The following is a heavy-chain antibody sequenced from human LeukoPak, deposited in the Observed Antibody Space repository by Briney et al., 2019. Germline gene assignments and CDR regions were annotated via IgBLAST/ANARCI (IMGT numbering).Heavy chain of an antibody. CDR3: ARQPYCSGGSCYPGWFDP. CDR2: IDPSDSYT. J-gene: IGHJ5*02. D-gene: IGHD2-15*01. V-gene: IGHV5-10-1*01. CDR1: GYSFTSYW. Sequence: GASLEISCKGSGYSFTSYWISWVRQMPGKGLEWMGRIDPSDSYTNYSPSFQGHVTISADKSISTAYLQWSSLKASDTAMYYCARQPYCSGGSCYPGWFDPWGQGTLVTVSS.